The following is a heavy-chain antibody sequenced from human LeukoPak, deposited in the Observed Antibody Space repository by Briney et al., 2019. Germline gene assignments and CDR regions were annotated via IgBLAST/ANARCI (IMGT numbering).Heavy chain of an antibody. D-gene: IGHD6-13*01. V-gene: IGHV1-8*01. CDR3: ARVVWAAAGTRLFDY. Sequence: ASVKVSCKASGYTFTSYGINWVRQATGQGLEWMGWMNPNSGNTGYAQKFQGRVTMTRNTSISTAYMELSSLRSEDTAVYYCARVVWAAAGTRLFDYWGQGTLVTVSS. J-gene: IGHJ4*02. CDR2: MNPNSGNT. CDR1: GYTFTSYG.